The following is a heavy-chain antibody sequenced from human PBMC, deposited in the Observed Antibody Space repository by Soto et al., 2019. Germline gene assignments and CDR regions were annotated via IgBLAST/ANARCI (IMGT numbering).Heavy chain of an antibody. D-gene: IGHD2-15*01. CDR3: ARATSYCSGGSCYPPFRYNWFDP. V-gene: IGHV4-31*03. Sequence: SETLSLTCTVSGGSISSGGYYWSWIRQHPGKGLEWIGYIYYSGSTYYNPSLKSRVTISVDTSKNQFSLKLSSVTAADTVVYYCARATSYCSGGSCYPPFRYNWFDPWGQGTLVTVSS. CDR2: IYYSGST. CDR1: GGSISSGGYY. J-gene: IGHJ5*02.